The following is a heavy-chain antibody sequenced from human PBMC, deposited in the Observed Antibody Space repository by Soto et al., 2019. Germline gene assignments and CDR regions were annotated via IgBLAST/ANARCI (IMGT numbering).Heavy chain of an antibody. V-gene: IGHV4-30-4*01. CDR1: GGSISSGDYY. Sequence: QVQLQETGPGLVKPSETLSLTCTVSGGSISSGDYYWSWIRQSPGKGLEWIGYSHHSGSTYYNPSLKTRATMSVDSSRNQFSRKSTSVTAADTAVYYCAREYNKSGYRRLDPWGQGTLVTVSS. J-gene: IGHJ5*02. CDR3: AREYNKSGYRRLDP. D-gene: IGHD3-22*01. CDR2: SHHSGST.